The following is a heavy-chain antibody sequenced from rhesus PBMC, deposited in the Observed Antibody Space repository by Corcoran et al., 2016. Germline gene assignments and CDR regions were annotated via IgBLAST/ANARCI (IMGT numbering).Heavy chain of an antibody. CDR1: GGSIISGYD. J-gene: IGHJ4*01. CDR2: IYGSSGST. CDR3: ARVDNWNYVADY. V-gene: IGHV4-76*01. Sequence: QVQLQESGPGVVKPSETLSLTCAVSGGSIISGYDLSWVLRPPVKGLVWVGYIYGSSGSTDYNTSLKSRVTIATDPSKNQFSLKLSSVTAADTAVYYCARVDNWNYVADYWGQGVLVTVSS. D-gene: IGHD1-26*01.